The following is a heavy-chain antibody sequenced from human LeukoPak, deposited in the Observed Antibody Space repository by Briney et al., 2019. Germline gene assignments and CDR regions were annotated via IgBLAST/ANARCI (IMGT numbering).Heavy chain of an antibody. Sequence: PGGSLRLSCAASGFTFSNYAMTWVRQAPGKGLEWVSGISDSGGSTHYADSVKGRFTISRDNSKNALYLQMNSLRAEDTAVYYCAKSLSGGGYYFEYWGQGTLVTVSS. D-gene: IGHD3-10*01. CDR3: AKSLSGGGYYFEY. CDR2: ISDSGGST. V-gene: IGHV3-23*01. J-gene: IGHJ4*02. CDR1: GFTFSNYA.